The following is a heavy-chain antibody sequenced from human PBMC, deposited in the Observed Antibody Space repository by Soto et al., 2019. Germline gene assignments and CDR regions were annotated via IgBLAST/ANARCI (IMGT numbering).Heavy chain of an antibody. CDR2: IYYSGST. CDR1: GGSICSSSYY. Sequence: SETLSLTCTVSGGSICSSSYYWGWIRQPPGKGLEWIGSIYYSGSTYYNPSLKSRVTISVDTSKNQFSLKLSSVTAADTAVYYCARHTFPESITGTMAYWGQGTLVTVSS. V-gene: IGHV4-39*01. J-gene: IGHJ4*02. CDR3: ARHTFPESITGTMAY. D-gene: IGHD1-20*01.